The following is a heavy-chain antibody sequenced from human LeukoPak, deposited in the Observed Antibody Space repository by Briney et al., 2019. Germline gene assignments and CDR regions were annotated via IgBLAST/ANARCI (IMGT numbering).Heavy chain of an antibody. Sequence: PSETLSLTCTVSGGSISSYYRSWIRQPPGKGLEWIGYIYYSGSTNYNPSLKSRVTISVDTSKNQFSLKLSSVTAADTAVYYCARGERYSGSYYPYWGQGTLVTVSS. J-gene: IGHJ4*02. CDR3: ARGERYSGSYYPY. CDR2: IYYSGST. V-gene: IGHV4-59*01. CDR1: GGSISSYY. D-gene: IGHD1-26*01.